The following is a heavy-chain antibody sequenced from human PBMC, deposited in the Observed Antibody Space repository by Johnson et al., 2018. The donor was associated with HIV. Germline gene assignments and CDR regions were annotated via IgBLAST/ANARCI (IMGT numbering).Heavy chain of an antibody. CDR3: ARDAKYYYDSSGNYYEHDAFDI. V-gene: IGHV3-30*04. Sequence: QVQLMESGGGVVQPGRSLRLSCAASGFTFSSYAIHWVRQAPGKGLEWVAVLSYDGSNKYYADSVKGRFTISRDNSKNTLYLQVNSLRAEDTAVYYCARDAKYYYDSSGNYYEHDAFDIWGQGTMVTVSS. CDR2: LSYDGSNK. J-gene: IGHJ3*02. D-gene: IGHD3-22*01. CDR1: GFTFSSYA.